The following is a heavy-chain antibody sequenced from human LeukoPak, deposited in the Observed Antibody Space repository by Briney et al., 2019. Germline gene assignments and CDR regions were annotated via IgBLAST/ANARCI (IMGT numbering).Heavy chain of an antibody. D-gene: IGHD3-10*01. CDR2: MNPNSGNT. Sequence: ASVKVSCKASGYTFTSYDINWVRQATGQGLEWMGWMNPNSGNTGYAQKFQGRVTMTRNTSISTAYMELSSLRSEDTAVYYCARELHGSGRWSLYYYYGMDVWGQGTTVTVSS. CDR3: ARELHGSGRWSLYYYYGMDV. V-gene: IGHV1-8*01. CDR1: GYTFTSYD. J-gene: IGHJ6*02.